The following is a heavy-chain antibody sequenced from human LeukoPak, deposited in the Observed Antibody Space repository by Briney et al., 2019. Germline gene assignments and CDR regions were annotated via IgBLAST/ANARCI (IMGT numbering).Heavy chain of an antibody. Sequence: GGSLRLSCAASGLTFYSYGMSWVRQAPGKGLEWVSGISGSGDTTYYADSVKGRFTISRDNSKNTLYLQTNSLRVEDTGVYYCAKGHSAHGTGFDCWGQGTQVTVSS. J-gene: IGHJ4*02. CDR3: AKGHSAHGTGFDC. V-gene: IGHV3-23*01. CDR2: ISGSGDTT. D-gene: IGHD1-14*01. CDR1: GLTFYSYG.